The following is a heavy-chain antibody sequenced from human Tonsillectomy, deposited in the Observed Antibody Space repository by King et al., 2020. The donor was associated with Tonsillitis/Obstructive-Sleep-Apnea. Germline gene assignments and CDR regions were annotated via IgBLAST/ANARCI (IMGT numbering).Heavy chain of an antibody. V-gene: IGHV1-46*01. J-gene: IGHJ6*02. CDR1: GYTFTNYY. D-gene: IGHD4-11*01. Sequence: GQLVQSGAEVRKPGASVKISCKASGYTFTNYYMNWVRQAPGQGLEWMGIIKASGGSTSYAQKFQGRVTMTRDTSTSSVYMELSSLRSEDTAVYYCARTYDYSPYYYYYGMDVWGQGTTVTVSS. CDR2: IKASGGST. CDR3: ARTYDYSPYYYYYGMDV.